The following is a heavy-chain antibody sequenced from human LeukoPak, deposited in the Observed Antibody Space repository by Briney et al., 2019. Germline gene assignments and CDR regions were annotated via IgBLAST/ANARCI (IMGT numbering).Heavy chain of an antibody. CDR2: ISGSGGST. D-gene: IGHD6-13*01. CDR1: GFTFSSYA. CDR3: AKGHETSRWGIAAAGTLDY. J-gene: IGHJ4*02. V-gene: IGHV3-23*01. Sequence: PGGSLRLSCAASGFTFSSYAMSWVRQAPGKGLEWVSDISGSGGSTYDADSVKGRLTISRDNSKNTLYLQMNSLRAEDTAVYYCAKGHETSRWGIAAAGTLDYWGQGTLVTVSS.